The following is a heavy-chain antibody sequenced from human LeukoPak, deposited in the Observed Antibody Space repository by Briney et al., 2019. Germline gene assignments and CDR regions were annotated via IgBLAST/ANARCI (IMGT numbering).Heavy chain of an antibody. V-gene: IGHV3-21*01. CDR1: GFTFSSYS. CDR2: ISSSSSYI. CDR3: ARVDRIAASRRAYGMDV. D-gene: IGHD6-25*01. Sequence: KSGGSLRLSCAASGFTFSSYSMNWVRQAPGKGLEWVSSISSSSSYIYYADSVKGRFTISRDNAKNSLYLQKNSLRAEDTAVYYCARVDRIAASRRAYGMDVWGQGTTVTVSS. J-gene: IGHJ6*02.